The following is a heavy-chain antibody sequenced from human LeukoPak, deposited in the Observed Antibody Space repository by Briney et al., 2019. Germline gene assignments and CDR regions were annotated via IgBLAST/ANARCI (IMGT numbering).Heavy chain of an antibody. V-gene: IGHV3-48*03. J-gene: IGHJ6*02. CDR1: GFTFSSYE. CDR2: ISSSGSTI. Sequence: GGSLRLSCAASGFTFSSYEMNWVRQAPGKGLEGVSYISSSGSTIYYADSVKGRFTISRDNAKNSLYLQMNSLRAEDTAVYYCARARPFYYYYGMDVWGQGTTVTVSS. CDR3: ARARPFYYYYGMDV.